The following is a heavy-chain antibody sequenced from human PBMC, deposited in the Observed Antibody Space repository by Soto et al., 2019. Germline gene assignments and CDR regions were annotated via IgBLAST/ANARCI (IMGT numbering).Heavy chain of an antibody. CDR3: AKPLYCPYSSSPTTDY. CDR1: GFTFSSYA. V-gene: IGHV3-23*01. J-gene: IGHJ4*02. Sequence: GGSLRLSCAASGFTFSSYAMSWVRQAPGKGLEWVSAISGSGGSTYYADSVKGRFTISRDNSKNTLYLQMNSLRAEDTAVYYCAKPLYCPYSSSPTTDYCGQGTLVTVSS. CDR2: ISGSGGST. D-gene: IGHD6-13*01.